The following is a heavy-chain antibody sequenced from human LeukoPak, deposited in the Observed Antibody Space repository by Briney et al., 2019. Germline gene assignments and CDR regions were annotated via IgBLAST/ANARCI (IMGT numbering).Heavy chain of an antibody. V-gene: IGHV1-69*13. Sequence: ASVKVSCKASGGTFSSYAISWVRQAPGQGLEGMGGIIPIFGTANYAQKFQGRVTITADESTSTAYMELSSLRSEDTAVYYCARDFPNFGFDPWGQGTLVTVSS. CDR3: ARDFPNFGFDP. CDR1: GGTFSSYA. CDR2: IIPIFGTA. J-gene: IGHJ5*02. D-gene: IGHD2-8*01.